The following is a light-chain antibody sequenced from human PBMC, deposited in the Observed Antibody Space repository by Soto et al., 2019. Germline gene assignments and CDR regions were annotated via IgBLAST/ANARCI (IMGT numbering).Light chain of an antibody. Sequence: EIVMTQSPGTLSVSPGEGATLFCRASQSVRTKLAWYQQRAGQAPRLLMYGASTRATGIPDRFSGSGSGTEFTLTISSLQSEDFAVYYCQQYNSWPPITFGQGTRLEI. CDR3: QQYNSWPPIT. J-gene: IGKJ5*01. CDR2: GAS. CDR1: QSVRTK. V-gene: IGKV3-15*01.